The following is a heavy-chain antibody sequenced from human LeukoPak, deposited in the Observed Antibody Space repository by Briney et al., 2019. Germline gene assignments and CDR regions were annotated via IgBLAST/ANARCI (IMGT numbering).Heavy chain of an antibody. CDR3: TGDGRRGTFGDAFDL. CDR2: TTPSGST. Sequence: SQTLSLTCTVSGGSITSGNYFWSWIRQPAGKGLEWIGRTTPSGSTNYNPSLKSRVTISVDTSNNQFSLRLSSVTAADTAVYDCTGDGRRGTFGDAFDLWGQGTIITVYS. V-gene: IGHV4-61*02. D-gene: IGHD1-26*01. J-gene: IGHJ3*01. CDR1: GGSITSGNYF.